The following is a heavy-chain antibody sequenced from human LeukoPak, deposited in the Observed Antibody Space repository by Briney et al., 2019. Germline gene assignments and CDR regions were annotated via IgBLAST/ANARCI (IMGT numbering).Heavy chain of an antibody. CDR3: AREGLPYSGRDKAVFDY. J-gene: IGHJ4*02. CDR1: GGSISSYH. Sequence: PSETLSLTCTVSGGSISSYHWGWIRQPPGKGLVWIGYIYYSGSTNYNPSLKSRVTISVDTSKNPFSLKLSTVTAADTAVYYCAREGLPYSGRDKAVFDYWGQGTLVTVSS. CDR2: IYYSGST. D-gene: IGHD1-26*01. V-gene: IGHV4-59*01.